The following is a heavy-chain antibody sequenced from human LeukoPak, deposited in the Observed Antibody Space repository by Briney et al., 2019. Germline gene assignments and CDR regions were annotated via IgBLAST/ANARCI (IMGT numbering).Heavy chain of an antibody. V-gene: IGHV3-74*01. D-gene: IGHD3-16*01. Sequence: GGSLRLSCAASRFTFSNYWMHWVRQAPGKGLVWVSRINPDGSSTTYADSVKGRFTISRDNAKNSLYLQMNSLRAEDTALYYCARWGDRRGGAFDIWGQGTMVTVSS. J-gene: IGHJ3*02. CDR1: RFTFSNYW. CDR3: ARWGDRRGGAFDI. CDR2: INPDGSST.